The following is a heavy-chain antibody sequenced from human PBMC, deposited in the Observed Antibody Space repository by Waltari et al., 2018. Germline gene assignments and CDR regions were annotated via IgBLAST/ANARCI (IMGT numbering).Heavy chain of an antibody. Sequence: QVQLVQSGAEVKKPGASVRLSCKASGYTFTSYYINWLRQAPGQGPEWMGVIKPGGGSTIYAQKFQGRVTMSRDTSTSTVYMELSSLRSEDTAVYYCARSRILTGYFPNEEFDNWGQGTLVTVSS. D-gene: IGHD3-9*01. J-gene: IGHJ4*02. CDR2: IKPGGGST. V-gene: IGHV1-46*01. CDR3: ARSRILTGYFPNEEFDN. CDR1: GYTFTSYY.